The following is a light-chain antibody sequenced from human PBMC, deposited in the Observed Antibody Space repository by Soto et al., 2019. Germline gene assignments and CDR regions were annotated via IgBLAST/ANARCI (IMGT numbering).Light chain of an antibody. Sequence: IPMTQSPSSLSASVGDRVTITCRASHSISSSLNWYQQKPGEAPELLIYATSNLQSGVPSRFSGSGSGTDFTLTISSLQPEDSAIYYCQQSYSPPPITFGQGTRLEIK. CDR2: ATS. J-gene: IGKJ5*01. CDR3: QQSYSPPPIT. CDR1: HSISSS. V-gene: IGKV1-39*01.